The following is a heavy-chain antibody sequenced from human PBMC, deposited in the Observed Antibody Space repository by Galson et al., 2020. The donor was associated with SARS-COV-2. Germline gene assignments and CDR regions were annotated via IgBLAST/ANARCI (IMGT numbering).Heavy chain of an antibody. V-gene: IGHV3-9*01. D-gene: IGHD2-21*02. CDR2: ISWNSGSI. CDR1: GFTFDDYA. Sequence: GGSLRLSCAASGFTFDDYAMHWVRQAPGKGLEWVSGISWNSGSIGYADSVKGRFTISRDNAKNSLYLQMNSLRAEDTALYYCAKAKYGGNSLMLNGMDVWGQGTTVTVSS. J-gene: IGHJ6*02. CDR3: AKAKYGGNSLMLNGMDV.